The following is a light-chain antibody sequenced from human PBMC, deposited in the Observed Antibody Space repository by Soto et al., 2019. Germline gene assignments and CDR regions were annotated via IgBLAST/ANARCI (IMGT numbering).Light chain of an antibody. V-gene: IGLV2-14*02. CDR3: SSYTSSSTYV. CDR2: EGS. CDR1: SSDVGSYNL. Sequence: QSALTQPASVSGSPGQSITISCTGTSSDVGSYNLVSWYQQHPGKAPKLMIYEGSKRPSGVSNRFSASKSGNTASLTISGLQAEDEADYYCSSYTSSSTYVFGTGTQLTVL. J-gene: IGLJ1*01.